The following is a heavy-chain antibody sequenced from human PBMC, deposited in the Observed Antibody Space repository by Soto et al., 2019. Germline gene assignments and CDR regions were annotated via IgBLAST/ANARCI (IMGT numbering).Heavy chain of an antibody. J-gene: IGHJ4*02. Sequence: TFSSYAMNWVRQAPGKGLEWVSGISGSGSTYYNPSLKSRVTISVDTSKNQFSLKLSSVTAADTAVYYCARHTPAISISDHWGQGTLVTVSS. V-gene: IGHV4-39*01. CDR2: ISGSGST. CDR3: ARHTPAISISDH. D-gene: IGHD2-15*01. CDR1: TFSSYA.